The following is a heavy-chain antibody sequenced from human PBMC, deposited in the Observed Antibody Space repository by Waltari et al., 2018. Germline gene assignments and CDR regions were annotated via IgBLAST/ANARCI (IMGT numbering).Heavy chain of an antibody. CDR3: ARGGGPRTVVALTFDL. V-gene: IGHV1-18*01. J-gene: IGHJ4*02. CDR2: ISPYNGNA. Sequence: VQLVQSGAEWKKPGASVKISCKGSDYTFTKFGNHWVRQAPGQGLEWMGWISPYNGNADYEQKLQGRVTMTTDTSTKTAFLELRSLRSDDTAVYYCARGGGPRTVVALTFDLWGQGTLVTVSS. CDR1: DYTFTKFG. D-gene: IGHD3-22*01.